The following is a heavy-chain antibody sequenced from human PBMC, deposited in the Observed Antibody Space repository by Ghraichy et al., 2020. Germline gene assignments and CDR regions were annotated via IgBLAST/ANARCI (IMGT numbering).Heavy chain of an antibody. D-gene: IGHD3-10*01. J-gene: IGHJ4*02. CDR3: ARRYGSGASGSYTLDY. V-gene: IGHV2-5*02. CDR1: GFSLTANGVG. Sequence: PTLVKPTQTLTLTCSLSGFSLTANGVGVAWIRQPPGKAPEWLAIIYWDDDKRYSPSLKNRLTITKDTSKNQVVLTMTNMDGEDTAVYFCARRYGSGASGSYTLDYWGQGTLVTVSS. CDR2: IYWDDDK.